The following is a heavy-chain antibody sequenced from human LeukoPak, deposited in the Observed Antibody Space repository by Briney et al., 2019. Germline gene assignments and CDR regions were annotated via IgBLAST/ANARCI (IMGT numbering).Heavy chain of an antibody. Sequence: GGSLRLSCAASGFTFSNYWMHWVRQAPGKGLVWVSRINSDGINTSYADSVKGRFTISRDNAKNTLNLQMNSLRAEDTAVYYCARTTISHAGRSWGQGTLVTVSS. CDR3: ARTTISHAGRS. V-gene: IGHV3-74*01. J-gene: IGHJ5*02. CDR1: GFTFSNYW. CDR2: INSDGINT. D-gene: IGHD1-14*01.